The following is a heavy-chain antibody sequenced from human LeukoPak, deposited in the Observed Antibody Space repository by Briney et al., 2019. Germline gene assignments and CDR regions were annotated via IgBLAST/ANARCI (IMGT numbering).Heavy chain of an antibody. CDR3: ASTYDSSAYTLDY. CDR2: IIPIFGTA. V-gene: IGHV1-69*05. CDR1: GGTFSSYA. J-gene: IGHJ4*02. D-gene: IGHD3-22*01. Sequence: SVKVSCKASGGTFSSYAISWVRQAPGQGLEWMGGIIPIFGTANYAQKLQGRVTMTTDTSTSTAYMELRSLRSDDTAVYYCASTYDSSAYTLDYWGQGTLVTVSS.